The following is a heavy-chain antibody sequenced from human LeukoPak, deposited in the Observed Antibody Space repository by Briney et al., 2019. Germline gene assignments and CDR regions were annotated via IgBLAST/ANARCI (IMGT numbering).Heavy chain of an antibody. J-gene: IGHJ4*02. D-gene: IGHD3-3*01. CDR1: GYTFTSYY. CDR3: ARAKITIFGVVITEGFDY. Sequence: ASVKVSCKASGYTFTSYYMHWVRQATGQGLEWMGWMNPNSGNTGYAQKFQGRVTMTRSTSISTAYMELSSLRSEDTAVYYCARAKITIFGVVITEGFDYWGQGTLVTVSS. V-gene: IGHV1-8*02. CDR2: MNPNSGNT.